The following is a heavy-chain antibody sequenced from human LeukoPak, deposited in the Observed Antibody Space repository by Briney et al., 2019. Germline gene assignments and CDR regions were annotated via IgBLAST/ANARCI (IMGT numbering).Heavy chain of an antibody. CDR2: ISGSGGST. V-gene: IGHV3-23*01. Sequence: PGGSLSLSCAASGFTFSSYAMSWVRQAPGKGLEWVSAISGSGGSTYYADSVKGRFTISRDNSKNTLYLQMNSLRAEDTAVYYCAKRNYVLLVYGAFDIWGQGTMVTVSS. CDR3: AKRNYVLLVYGAFDI. CDR1: GFTFSSYA. J-gene: IGHJ3*02. D-gene: IGHD1-7*01.